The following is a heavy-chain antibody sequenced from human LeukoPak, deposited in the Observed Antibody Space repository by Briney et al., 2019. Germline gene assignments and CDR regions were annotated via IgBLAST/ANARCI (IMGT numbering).Heavy chain of an antibody. D-gene: IGHD3-3*01. J-gene: IGHJ6*02. V-gene: IGHV1-69*13. CDR1: GYTFTSYG. Sequence: ASVKVSCKASGYTFTSYGISWVRQAPGQGLEWMGGIIPIFGTANYAQKFQGRVTITADESTSTAYMELSSLRSEDTAVYYCARARPDTYYDFWSGYSRDYGMDVWGQGTTVTVSS. CDR3: ARARPDTYYDFWSGYSRDYGMDV. CDR2: IIPIFGTA.